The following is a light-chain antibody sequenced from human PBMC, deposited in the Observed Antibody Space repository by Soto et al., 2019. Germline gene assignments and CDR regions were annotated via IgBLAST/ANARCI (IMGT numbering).Light chain of an antibody. Sequence: DIQMTQSPSTLSASVGDRVTITCRASQSISVWLARYQQKAGKAPNLLIYKAFRLESGVPSRFSGSGSDTEFTLTISSLQPDDFATYYCQQYNSYSFGQGTKVDSK. V-gene: IGKV1-5*03. CDR3: QQYNSYS. J-gene: IGKJ1*01. CDR1: QSISVW. CDR2: KAF.